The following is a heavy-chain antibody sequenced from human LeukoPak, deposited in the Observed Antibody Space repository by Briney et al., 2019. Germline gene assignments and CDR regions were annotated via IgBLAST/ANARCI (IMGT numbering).Heavy chain of an antibody. CDR1: GFTFSTHA. CDR3: AKGVNYFVLEY. D-gene: IGHD3-10*02. Sequence: GGSLRLSCAASGFTFSTHAMSWARQTPGKGLEWVSAISPSGGITYYEDSVRGRFTISRDNSKNTLYLQMNSLTVEDTAVYYCAKGVNYFVLEYWGQGTLVTISS. J-gene: IGHJ4*02. CDR2: ISPSGGIT. V-gene: IGHV3-23*01.